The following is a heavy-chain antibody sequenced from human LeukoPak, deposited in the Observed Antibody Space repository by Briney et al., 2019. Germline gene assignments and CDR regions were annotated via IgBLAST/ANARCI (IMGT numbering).Heavy chain of an antibody. V-gene: IGHV4-39*01. J-gene: IGHJ4*02. CDR2: IFYSGST. CDR1: GGSISRSSYY. Sequence: KPSETLSPTCTVSGGSISRSSYYWGWIRQPPGKGLEWIGSIFYSGSTYYNPSLKSRVTISVDTSKNQFSLKLSSVTAADTAVYYCARQHPIYDSSGYDDYWGQGTLVTVSS. CDR3: ARQHPIYDSSGYDDY. D-gene: IGHD3-22*01.